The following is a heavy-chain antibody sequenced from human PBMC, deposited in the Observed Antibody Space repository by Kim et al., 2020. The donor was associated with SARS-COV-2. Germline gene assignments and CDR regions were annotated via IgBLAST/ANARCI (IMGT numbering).Heavy chain of an antibody. CDR2: INAGNGNT. CDR1: GYTFTSYA. D-gene: IGHD1-26*01. J-gene: IGHJ4*02. Sequence: ASVKVSCKASGYTFTSYAMHWVRQAPGQRLEWMGWINAGNGNTKYSQKFQGRVTITRDTSASTAYMELSSLRSEDTAVYYCARDQALPFAWEEEAFDYWGQGTLVTVSS. CDR3: ARDQALPFAWEEEAFDY. V-gene: IGHV1-3*01.